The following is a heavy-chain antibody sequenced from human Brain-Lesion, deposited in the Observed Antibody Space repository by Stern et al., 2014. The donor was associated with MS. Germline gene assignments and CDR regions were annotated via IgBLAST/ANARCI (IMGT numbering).Heavy chain of an antibody. Sequence: QVQLQESGPGLVKPSETLSLSCTVSGGSINSSSYYWGWVRQPPGKGLEWIGSIYYSGSSYSNPSLKRRLAMAVDTSKKPFSLRLGFVPAADTAVYYCARLGVMVTFGGVIAPSDFDSWGQGTLVTVSS. CDR3: ARLGVMVTFGGVIAPSDFDS. D-gene: IGHD3-16*02. V-gene: IGHV4-39*01. CDR1: GGSINSSSYY. CDR2: IYYSGSS. J-gene: IGHJ4*02.